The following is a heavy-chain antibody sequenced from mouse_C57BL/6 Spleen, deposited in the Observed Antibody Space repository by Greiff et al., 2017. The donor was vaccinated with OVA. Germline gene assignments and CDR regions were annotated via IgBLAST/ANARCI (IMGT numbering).Heavy chain of an antibody. Sequence: VQLKQSGPGLVQPSQSLSITCTVSGFSLTSYGVHWVRQSPGKGLEWLGVIWSGGSTDYNAAFISRLSISKDNSKSQVFFKMNSLQADDTAIYYCARNTLITTVVAFDYWGQGTTLTVSS. CDR3: ARNTLITTVVAFDY. CDR2: IWSGGST. V-gene: IGHV2-2*01. D-gene: IGHD1-1*01. J-gene: IGHJ2*01. CDR1: GFSLTSYG.